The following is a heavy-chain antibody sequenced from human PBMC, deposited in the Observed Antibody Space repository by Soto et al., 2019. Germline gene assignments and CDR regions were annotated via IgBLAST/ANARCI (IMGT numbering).Heavy chain of an antibody. D-gene: IGHD6-25*01. Sequence: EVQVLESGGGLVQPGGSLRLSCAASGFTFSSYAMSWLRQAPGKGPEWVSCIGGSDGSTYYADSVKGRFTISRDNSKNTLHLQMNTLRAEDTAVYYCAKDRLGSVSGLYDPWGQGTLVTVSS. CDR3: AKDRLGSVSGLYDP. J-gene: IGHJ5*02. V-gene: IGHV3-23*01. CDR2: IGGSDGST. CDR1: GFTFSSYA.